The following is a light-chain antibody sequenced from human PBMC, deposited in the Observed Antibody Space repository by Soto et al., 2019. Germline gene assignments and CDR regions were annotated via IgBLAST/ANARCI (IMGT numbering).Light chain of an antibody. CDR3: HQRSNWPPLT. J-gene: IGKJ4*01. V-gene: IGKV3-11*01. Sequence: EIVLTQSPVTLSLSPGERATLSCRASQSVSSSLAWYQQKPGQAPRLLIYDASNRATGIPARFSGSGSGTDFTLTISSLEPEDFAVYYCHQRSNWPPLTFGGGTKVEIK. CDR2: DAS. CDR1: QSVSSS.